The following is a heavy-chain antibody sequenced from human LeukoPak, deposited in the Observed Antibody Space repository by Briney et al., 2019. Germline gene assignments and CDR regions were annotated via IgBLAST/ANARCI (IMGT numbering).Heavy chain of an antibody. CDR1: GSTFSSYW. CDR3: ARGEVGAPLDY. Sequence: GGSLRLSCAASGSTFSSYWMHWARQAPGKGLEWVAVISYDGSNKYYADSVKGRFTISRDNSKNTLYLQMNSLRAEDTAVYYCARGEVGAPLDYWGQGTLVTVSS. D-gene: IGHD1-26*01. V-gene: IGHV3-30-3*01. J-gene: IGHJ4*02. CDR2: ISYDGSNK.